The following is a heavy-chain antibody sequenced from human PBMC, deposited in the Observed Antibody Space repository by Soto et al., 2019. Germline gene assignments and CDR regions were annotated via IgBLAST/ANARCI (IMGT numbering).Heavy chain of an antibody. J-gene: IGHJ5*02. CDR3: AKGGYTYGLDP. CDR2: ISESGDNT. Sequence: PGGSLRLSCVASGFSFSSSAMSWVRQAPGKGLEWVSAISESGDNTFYADSVKGRFTISRENSNNALYLQMDTLRAEDTALYFCAKGGYTYGLDPWGQGTLVTVSS. CDR1: GFSFSSSA. D-gene: IGHD5-18*01. V-gene: IGHV3-23*01.